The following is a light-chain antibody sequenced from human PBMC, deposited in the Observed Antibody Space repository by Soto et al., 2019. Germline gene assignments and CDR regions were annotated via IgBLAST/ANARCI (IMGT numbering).Light chain of an antibody. Sequence: EIVLTQSPATLSLSPGERATLSCRASQGVSSYLAWYQQKPGQAPRLLIYGASNRATGIPDRLSGSGSGTDFTLTISRLEPEDFAVYYCQQYGSSGTFGQGTKVDI. J-gene: IGKJ1*01. V-gene: IGKV3-20*01. CDR1: QGVSSY. CDR2: GAS. CDR3: QQYGSSGT.